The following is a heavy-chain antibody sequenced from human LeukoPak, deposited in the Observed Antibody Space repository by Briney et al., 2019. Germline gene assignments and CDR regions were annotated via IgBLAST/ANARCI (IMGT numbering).Heavy chain of an antibody. CDR3: ARVSYDFWSGYHLDY. J-gene: IGHJ4*02. CDR2: ISAYNGNT. D-gene: IGHD3-3*01. CDR1: GYTFTNYY. V-gene: IGHV1-18*04. Sequence: ASVKVSCKASGYTFTNYYMHWVRQAPGQGLEWMGWISAYNGNTNYAQKLQGRVTMTTDTSTSTAYMELRSLRSDDTAVYYCARVSYDFWSGYHLDYWGQGTLVTVSS.